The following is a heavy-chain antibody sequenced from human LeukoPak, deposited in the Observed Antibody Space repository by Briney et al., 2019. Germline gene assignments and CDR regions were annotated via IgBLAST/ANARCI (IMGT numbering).Heavy chain of an antibody. CDR2: IYTSGST. V-gene: IGHV4-4*07. CDR1: GGSISSYY. Sequence: SETLSLTCTVSGGSISSYYWSWIRQPVGKGLEWIGRIYTSGSTNYNPSLKSRVTMSVDTSKNQFSLKLSSVTAADTAVYYCARDRGEHDYGDMDWFDPWGQGTLVTVSS. D-gene: IGHD4-17*01. CDR3: ARDRGEHDYGDMDWFDP. J-gene: IGHJ5*02.